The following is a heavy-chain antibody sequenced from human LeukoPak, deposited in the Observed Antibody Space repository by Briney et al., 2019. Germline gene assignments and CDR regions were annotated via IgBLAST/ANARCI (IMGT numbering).Heavy chain of an antibody. D-gene: IGHD5-18*01. CDR2: ISYDGSNK. CDR3: AKEGPPDTAMVPNPANNSYSSGMDV. V-gene: IGHV3-30*18. CDR1: GFTFSSYG. J-gene: IGHJ6*02. Sequence: PGRSLRLSCAASGFTFSSYGMHWVRQAPGKGLEWVAVISYDGSNKYYADSVKGRFTISRDNSKNTLYLQMNSLRAEDTAVYYWAKEGPPDTAMVPNPANNSYSSGMDVGAQGTTVTAS.